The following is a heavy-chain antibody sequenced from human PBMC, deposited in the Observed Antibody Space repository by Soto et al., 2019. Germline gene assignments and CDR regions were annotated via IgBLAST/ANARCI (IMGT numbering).Heavy chain of an antibody. CDR2: ITPFSGDV. CDR3: AGGGAGSGPFTWELPDY. D-gene: IGHD1-26*01. CDR1: GNTFTYRY. Sequence: QMQLVQSGAEVKKTGSSVTVSCKALGNTFTYRYLHWVRQAPGQALEWMGWITPFSGDVHYAQKFQERVTITRDRSINTAYMQMSSLRSEDTAMYFCAGGGAGSGPFTWELPDYWGQGTLVTVSS. J-gene: IGHJ4*02. V-gene: IGHV1-45*02.